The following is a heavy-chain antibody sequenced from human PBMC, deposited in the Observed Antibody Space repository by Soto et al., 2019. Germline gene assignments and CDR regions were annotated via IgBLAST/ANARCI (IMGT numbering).Heavy chain of an antibody. CDR1: GFTFSSYG. CDR3: AREGVVIFDFDY. CDR2: IWYDGSNK. Sequence: GGSLRLSCAASGFTFSSYGMHWVRQAPGKGLEWVAVIWYDGSNKYYADSVKGRFTISRDNSKNTLYLQMNSLRAEDTAVYYCAREGVVIFDFDYWGQGTLVTVSS. J-gene: IGHJ4*02. V-gene: IGHV3-33*01. D-gene: IGHD3-3*01.